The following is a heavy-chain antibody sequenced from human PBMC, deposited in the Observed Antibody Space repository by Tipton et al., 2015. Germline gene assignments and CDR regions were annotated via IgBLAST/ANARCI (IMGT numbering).Heavy chain of an antibody. J-gene: IGHJ6*02. V-gene: IGHV1-8*01. D-gene: IGHD6-13*01. CDR2: MNPNSRNI. CDR1: AYTFTSYD. Sequence: QSGPEVKKPGASVKLSCKASAYTFTSYDIHWVRQATGQGLEWMGWMNPNSRNIDYAQKFQGRVTMTSNTSISTAYMELSSLRSGDTAVYYCATSSSRTLRDYYGMDVWGQGTTVTVSS. CDR3: ATSSSRTLRDYYGMDV.